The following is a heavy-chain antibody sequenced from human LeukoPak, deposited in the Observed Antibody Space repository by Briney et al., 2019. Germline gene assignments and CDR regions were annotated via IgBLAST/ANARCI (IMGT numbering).Heavy chain of an antibody. CDR3: ARSWTKTNYHYMDV. J-gene: IGHJ6*03. Sequence: VASVKASCKASGYTFTDYYIHWVRQAPGQGLEWMGRINPKSGGTNYAQKFQGRVTMTRDTSIATAYMELNNLRSDDTAAFYCARSWTKTNYHYMDVWAKGTTVTVS. CDR2: INPKSGGT. CDR1: GYTFTDYY. V-gene: IGHV1-2*06. D-gene: IGHD1-14*01.